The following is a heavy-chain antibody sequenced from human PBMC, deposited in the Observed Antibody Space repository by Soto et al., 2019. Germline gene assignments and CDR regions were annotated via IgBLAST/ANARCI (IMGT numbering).Heavy chain of an antibody. Sequence: GSFLTLVNPTQTMTRTWIFSGFALSNSEVGVGWIRQPPGEALEWLALIYWDDDKRYSPSLKSRLSITKDTAKNQVVLTLSNVEPVDTATYYCAHRSYSSGWFFDYWGRGTLVTVSS. CDR1: GFALSNSEVG. CDR2: IYWDDDK. CDR3: AHRSYSSGWFFDY. D-gene: IGHD6-19*01. V-gene: IGHV2-5*02. J-gene: IGHJ4*02.